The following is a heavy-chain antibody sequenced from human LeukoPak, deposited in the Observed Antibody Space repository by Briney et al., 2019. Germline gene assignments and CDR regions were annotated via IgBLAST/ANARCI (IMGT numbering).Heavy chain of an antibody. CDR1: GGSVSGYY. D-gene: IGHD2-15*01. J-gene: IGHJ4*02. CDR3: ARIHRYCSGGACYVLDN. Sequence: SETLSLTCVVSGGSVSGYYWGWIRKPPGGDLEWFGFVYYSGSTNYNPSFKSRITISVDTSRNQFSLQLSSVTAADTAVYYCARIHRYCSGGACYVLDNWGQGTLVAVSS. V-gene: IGHV4-59*02. CDR2: VYYSGST.